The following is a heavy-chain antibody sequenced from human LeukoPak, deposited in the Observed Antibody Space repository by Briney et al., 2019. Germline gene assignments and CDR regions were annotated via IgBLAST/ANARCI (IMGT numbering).Heavy chain of an antibody. D-gene: IGHD2-8*02. CDR1: GGSLSRYY. V-gene: IGHV4-4*07. CDR3: ARYGPGVTGGVLARYYYYHYMDV. J-gene: IGHJ6*03. CDR2: IYTSGST. Sequence: SETPSLTRTVPGGSLSRYYRSLIPQPPGKGLEWIGRIYTSGSTNYNPSLKTRLTMSVDTSENKFSLKLSSVTAADTAVYYCARYGPGVTGGVLARYYYYHYMDVWGKGTTVTVS.